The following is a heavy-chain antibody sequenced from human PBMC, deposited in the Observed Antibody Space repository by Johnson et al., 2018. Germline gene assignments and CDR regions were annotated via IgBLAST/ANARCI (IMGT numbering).Heavy chain of an antibody. J-gene: IGHJ6*02. CDR1: GGTFSSYA. CDR3: ASVHLDCSSTSCYIGDYYYYGMDV. D-gene: IGHD2-2*02. V-gene: IGHV1-69*01. CDR2: IIPIFGTA. Sequence: QEQLLESGAEVKKPGSSVKVSCTASGGTFSSYAISWVRQAPGQGLEWMGGIIPIFGTANYAQTFQGRVTVTADESTSTAYMELSSLGSEDTAVYYWASVHLDCSSTSCYIGDYYYYGMDVWGQGTTVTVSS.